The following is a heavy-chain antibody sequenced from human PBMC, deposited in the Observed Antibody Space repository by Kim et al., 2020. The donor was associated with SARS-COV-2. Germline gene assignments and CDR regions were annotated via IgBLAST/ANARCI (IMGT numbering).Heavy chain of an antibody. Sequence: ASVKVSCKASGYTFTSYDINWVRQATGQGLEWMGWMNPNSGNTGYAQKFQGRVTMTRNTSISTAYMELSSLRSGDTAVYYCARGVRRQWLVRGFSYYFDYWCQGTLVTVSS. CDR3: ARGVRRQWLVRGFSYYFDY. D-gene: IGHD6-19*01. CDR2: MNPNSGNT. J-gene: IGHJ4*02. V-gene: IGHV1-8*01. CDR1: GYTFTSYD.